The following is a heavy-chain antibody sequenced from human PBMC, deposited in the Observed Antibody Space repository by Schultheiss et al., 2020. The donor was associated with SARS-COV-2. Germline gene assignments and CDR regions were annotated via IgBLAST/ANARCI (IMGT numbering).Heavy chain of an antibody. V-gene: IGHV3-48*01. J-gene: IGHJ5*02. Sequence: GESLKISCAASGFTFSSYSMNWVRQAPGKGLEWVSYISSSSSTIYYADSVKGRFTISRDNSKNTLYLQMNSLRAEDTAVYYCAKDPDPWGQGTLVTVSS. CDR3: AKDPDP. CDR1: GFTFSSYS. CDR2: ISSSSSTI.